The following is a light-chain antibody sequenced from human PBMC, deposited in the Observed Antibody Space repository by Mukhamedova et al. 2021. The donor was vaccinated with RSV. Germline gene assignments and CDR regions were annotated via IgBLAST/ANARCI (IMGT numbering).Light chain of an antibody. J-gene: IGLJ2*01. CDR1: SSDVGGYNY. Sequence: CTGTSSDVGGYNYVSWYQQHPGKVPKLMIYDVTKRPSGVSNRFSGSKSGNTASLTISGLQAEDEADYYCCSYAGSSTLVFGGGT. CDR2: DVT. CDR3: CSYAGSSTLV. V-gene: IGLV2-23*02.